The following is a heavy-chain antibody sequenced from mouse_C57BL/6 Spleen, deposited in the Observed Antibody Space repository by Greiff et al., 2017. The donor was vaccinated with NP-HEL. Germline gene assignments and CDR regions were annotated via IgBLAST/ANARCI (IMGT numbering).Heavy chain of an antibody. Sequence: QVHVKQSGPGLVQPSQSLSITCTVSGFSLTSYGVHWVRQSPGKGLEWLGVIWRGGSTDYNAAFISRLSISKDNSKSQVFFKMNSLQADDTAIYYCARPYYGSSYGFAYWGQGTLVTVSA. CDR1: GFSLTSYG. CDR3: ARPYYGSSYGFAY. V-gene: IGHV2-2*01. D-gene: IGHD1-1*01. CDR2: IWRGGST. J-gene: IGHJ3*01.